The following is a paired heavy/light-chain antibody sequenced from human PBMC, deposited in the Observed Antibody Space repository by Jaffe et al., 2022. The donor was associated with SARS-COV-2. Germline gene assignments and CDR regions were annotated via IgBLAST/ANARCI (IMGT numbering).Heavy chain of an antibody. CDR2: ITTYIGNT. CDR3: ARGGGFSYPLDY. Sequence: QVQLVQSGAEVKKPGASVKVSCKASGYTFTNYGISWVRQAPGQGLEWMGWITTYIGNTNYAQKLQGRVTMTTDTSTTTAYMDLRSLRSDDTAVYFCARGGGFSYPLDYWGQGTLVTVSS. D-gene: IGHD3-3*01. J-gene: IGHJ4*02. CDR1: GYTFTNYG. V-gene: IGHV1-18*01.
Light chain of an antibody. CDR2: EVR. CDR1: SSDVGSYNR. Sequence: QSALTQPPSVSGSPGQSVTISCTGTSSDVGSYNRVSWYQQPPGTAPKLMIYEVRNRPSGVPDRFSGSKSGNTASLTISGLQAEDEADYYCSSYTTSSTLVFGGGTKLTVL. V-gene: IGLV2-18*02. J-gene: IGLJ2*01. CDR3: SSYTTSSTLV.